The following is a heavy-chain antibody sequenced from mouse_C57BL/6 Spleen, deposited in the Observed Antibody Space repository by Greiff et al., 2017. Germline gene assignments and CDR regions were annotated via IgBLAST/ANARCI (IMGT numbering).Heavy chain of an antibody. CDR3: TRDQDYYGSSYDYYAMDY. CDR1: GFTFSSYA. V-gene: IGHV5-9-1*02. CDR2: ISSGGDYI. D-gene: IGHD1-1*01. J-gene: IGHJ4*01. Sequence: EVKLVESGEGLVKPGGSLKLSCAASGFTFSSYAMSWVRQTPEKRLEWVAYISSGGDYIYYADTVKGRFTISRDNARNTLYLQMSSLKSEDTAMYYCTRDQDYYGSSYDYYAMDYWGQGTSVTVSS.